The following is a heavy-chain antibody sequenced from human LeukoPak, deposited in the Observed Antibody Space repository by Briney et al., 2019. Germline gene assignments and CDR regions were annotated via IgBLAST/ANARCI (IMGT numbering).Heavy chain of an antibody. CDR2: INHSGST. CDR3: ARDKGPKGFDP. J-gene: IGHJ5*02. V-gene: IGHV4-34*01. CDR1: GGSFSGYY. Sequence: SETLSLTCAVYGGSFSGYYWSWIRQPPGKGLEWIGEINHSGSTNYNPSLKSRVTISVDTSKNQFSLKLSSVTAADTAVYYCARDKGPKGFDPWGQGTLVTVSS.